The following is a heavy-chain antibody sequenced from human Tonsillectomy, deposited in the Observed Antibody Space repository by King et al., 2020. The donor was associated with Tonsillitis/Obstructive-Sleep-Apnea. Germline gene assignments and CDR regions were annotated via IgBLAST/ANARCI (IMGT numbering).Heavy chain of an antibody. Sequence: QLVQSGGGLVQPGGSLRLSCAASGFTVSSNYMSWVRQAPGKGLEWVSVIYSDGSTYYADSVKGRFTISRDNSKNKLYLQMNSLRGEDTAVYYCARETTVTTFWYFDLWGRGTLVTVSS. V-gene: IGHV3-66*01. D-gene: IGHD4-17*01. CDR1: GFTVSSNY. CDR2: IYSDGST. CDR3: ARETTVTTFWYFDL. J-gene: IGHJ2*01.